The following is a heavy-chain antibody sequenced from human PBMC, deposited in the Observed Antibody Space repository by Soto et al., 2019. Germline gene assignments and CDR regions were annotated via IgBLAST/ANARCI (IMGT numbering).Heavy chain of an antibody. CDR1: GYSFTSYW. V-gene: IGHV5-51*01. Sequence: PGESLKISCKGSGYSFTSYWIGWVRQMPGKGLEWMGIIYPGDSDTRYSPSFQGQVTISADKSISTAYLQWSSLKASDTAMYYWARVSYDILTGYYKKHHYRLAVWGQGTTVTVSS. CDR3: ARVSYDILTGYYKKHHYRLAV. J-gene: IGHJ6*02. D-gene: IGHD3-9*01. CDR2: IYPGDSDT.